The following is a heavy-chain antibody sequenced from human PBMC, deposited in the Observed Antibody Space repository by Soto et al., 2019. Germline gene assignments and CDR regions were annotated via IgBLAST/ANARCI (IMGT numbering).Heavy chain of an antibody. CDR2: IYYSGTT. CDR3: ARLYGLDAFDI. V-gene: IGHV4-59*08. Sequence: SETLSLTCTVSGGSINSYYWSWIRQPPGKGLEWIGYIYYSGTTNYNPSLKSRVTISVDTSKNQFSLKLSSVTAADTAVYYCARLYGLDAFDIWGQGTMVTVSS. CDR1: GGSINSYY. D-gene: IGHD3-16*02. J-gene: IGHJ3*02.